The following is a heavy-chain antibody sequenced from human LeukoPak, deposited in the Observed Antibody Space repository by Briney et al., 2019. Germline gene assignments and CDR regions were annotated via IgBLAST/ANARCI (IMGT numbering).Heavy chain of an antibody. D-gene: IGHD5-24*01. Sequence: GSLRLSCTASGFTFGDYCMSWFRQPPGKGLEWIGSVYRSGSAYYNPSLKSRLLVSVDTSNNQFSLKLNFVTVADTAMYYCARANPPSPGGRWPDWGQGTQVIVSS. CDR2: VYRSGSA. J-gene: IGHJ4*02. V-gene: IGHV4-4*07. CDR1: GFTFGDYC. CDR3: ARANPPSPGGRWPD.